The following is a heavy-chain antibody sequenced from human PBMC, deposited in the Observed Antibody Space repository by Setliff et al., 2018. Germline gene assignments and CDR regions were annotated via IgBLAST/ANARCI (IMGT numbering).Heavy chain of an antibody. J-gene: IGHJ6*03. CDR3: AKPTTVTTTHYYYYMDV. CDR2: IKQDGSEK. CDR1: GFTFSDYY. V-gene: IGHV3-7*03. D-gene: IGHD4-4*01. Sequence: PGGSLRLSCAASGFTFSDYYMSWIRQAPGKGLEWVANIKQDGSEKYYVDSVKGRFTISRDNVKNSLYLQMSSLRAEDTAVYYCAKPTTVTTTHYYYYMDVWGKGTTVTVSS.